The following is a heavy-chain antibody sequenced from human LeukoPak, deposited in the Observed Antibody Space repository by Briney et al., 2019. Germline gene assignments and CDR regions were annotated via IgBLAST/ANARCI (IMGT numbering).Heavy chain of an antibody. Sequence: PGGSLRLSCAASGFTFSSYGMSWVRQAPGKGLEWVSAISGSGGSTYYADSVKGRFTISRDNSKSTLYLQMNNLIAEDTALYYCAKAVVAASRGFDYWGQGTLVTVSS. CDR2: ISGSGGST. D-gene: IGHD2-15*01. CDR1: GFTFSSYG. J-gene: IGHJ4*02. CDR3: AKAVVAASRGFDY. V-gene: IGHV3-23*01.